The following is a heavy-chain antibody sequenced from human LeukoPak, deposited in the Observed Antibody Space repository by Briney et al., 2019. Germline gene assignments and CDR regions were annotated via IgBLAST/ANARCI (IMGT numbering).Heavy chain of an antibody. Sequence: GGSLRLSCAASGFTFSDYYMSWIRQAPGKGLEWVSYISSSGSTIYYADSVKGRFTISRDNAKNSLYLQMNSLRAEDTAVYYCARDHRQWLVRVIPYYYYYMDVWGKGTTVTVSS. CDR1: GFTFSDYY. CDR2: ISSSGSTI. D-gene: IGHD6-19*01. V-gene: IGHV3-11*04. CDR3: ARDHRQWLVRVIPYYYYYMDV. J-gene: IGHJ6*03.